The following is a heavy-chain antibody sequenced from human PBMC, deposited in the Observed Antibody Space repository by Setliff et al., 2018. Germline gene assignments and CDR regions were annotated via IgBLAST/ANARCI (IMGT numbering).Heavy chain of an antibody. D-gene: IGHD6-19*01. Sequence: EASVKVSCKASGYTFTGHHLHWVRQAPGQGLEWMGWINPNSGGTNYAQKFQGRVTMTRDTSISTAYMELSRLRSDDTAMYYCARDLIAVAATTAFDIWGRGTMVTVSS. CDR2: INPNSGGT. CDR1: GYTFTGHH. V-gene: IGHV1-2*02. CDR3: ARDLIAVAATTAFDI. J-gene: IGHJ3*02.